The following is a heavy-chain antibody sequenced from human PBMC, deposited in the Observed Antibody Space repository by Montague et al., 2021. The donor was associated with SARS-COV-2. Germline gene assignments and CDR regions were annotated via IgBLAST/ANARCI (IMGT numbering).Heavy chain of an antibody. D-gene: IGHD3-10*01. CDR1: GVAELRRRSE. J-gene: IGHJ4*02. CDR3: ARVGNYLGVY. CDR2: LVYTKSA. Sequence: SETLSLTCTVSGVAELRRRSEEHTFELQSHEQLVCRLLLVYTKSANYNPSLKSRVTISVDTSNNQFSLKLKSMSAADTAVYYCARVGNYLGVYWGQGILVTGS. V-gene: IGHV4-61*01.